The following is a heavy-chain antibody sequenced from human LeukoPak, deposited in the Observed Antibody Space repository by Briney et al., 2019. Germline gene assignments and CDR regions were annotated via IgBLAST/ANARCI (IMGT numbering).Heavy chain of an antibody. J-gene: IGHJ3*02. Sequence: QPGGSLRLSCAASGFTFSSYWMHWVRQAPGEGLVWVSRISADGRNTYYADSVKGRFTISRDNAKNTLYLQMNSLRAEDTAVFYCTRPWESAGRGAYGSDIWGQGTMVTVSS. V-gene: IGHV3-74*01. D-gene: IGHD1-26*01. CDR3: TRPWESAGRGAYGSDI. CDR2: ISADGRNT. CDR1: GFTFSSYW.